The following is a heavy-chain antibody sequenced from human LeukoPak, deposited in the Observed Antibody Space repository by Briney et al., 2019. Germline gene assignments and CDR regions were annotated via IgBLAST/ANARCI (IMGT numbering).Heavy chain of an antibody. CDR2: IIPIFGTA. CDR1: GGTFSSYA. V-gene: IGHV1-69*05. D-gene: IGHD3-22*01. J-gene: IGHJ4*02. CDR3: ARHYDSSGYSLTAFDY. Sequence: SAKVSCKASGGTFSSYAISWVRQAPGQGLEWMGGIIPIFGTANYAQKFQGRVTITTDESTRTAYMELSSLRSEDTAVYYCARHYDSSGYSLTAFDYWGQGTLVTVSS.